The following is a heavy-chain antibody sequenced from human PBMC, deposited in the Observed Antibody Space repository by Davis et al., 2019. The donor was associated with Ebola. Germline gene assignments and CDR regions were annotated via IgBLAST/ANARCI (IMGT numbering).Heavy chain of an antibody. CDR2: IYYSGST. J-gene: IGHJ4*02. CDR1: GGSVSSGSYY. V-gene: IGHV4-61*01. CDR3: AGEAGLRGNY. Sequence: PSETLSLTCTVSGGSVSSGSYYWSWIRQPPGKGLEWIGYIYYSGSTNYNPSLKSRVTISVDTSKNQFSLKLSSVTAADTAVYYCAGEAGLRGNYWGQGTLVTVSS. D-gene: IGHD4-17*01.